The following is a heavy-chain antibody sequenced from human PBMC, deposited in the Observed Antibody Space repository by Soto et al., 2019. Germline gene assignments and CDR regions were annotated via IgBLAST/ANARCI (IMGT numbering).Heavy chain of an antibody. CDR2: SHDNGTT. J-gene: IGHJ5*02. D-gene: IGHD4-4*01. CDR3: ARTSTVTHERGNWFDP. Sequence: PSETLSLTWTVFGGSISGYYWSWMRQPPGKGLEWIGYSHDNGTTNYNPSLKSRVTISVDTSKNQFSLKLSSVTAADTAVYYCARTSTVTHERGNWFDPWGQGTLVTVSS. CDR1: GGSISGYY. V-gene: IGHV4-59*12.